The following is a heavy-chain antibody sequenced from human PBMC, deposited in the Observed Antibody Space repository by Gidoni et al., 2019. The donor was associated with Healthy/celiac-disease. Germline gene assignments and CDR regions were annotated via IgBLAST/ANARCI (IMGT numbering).Heavy chain of an antibody. J-gene: IGHJ6*02. Sequence: EVHLVESGGVVVQPGGSLSLSCAASGFTFAAYTMHWVRQAPGKGLEWVSLISGDGGSTYYADSVKGRFTISRDNSKNSLYLQMNSLRTEDTALYYCAKGYSYGYNYYYGMDVWGQGTTVTVSS. CDR3: AKGYSYGYNYYYGMDV. D-gene: IGHD5-18*01. V-gene: IGHV3-43*01. CDR1: GFTFAAYT. CDR2: ISGDGGST.